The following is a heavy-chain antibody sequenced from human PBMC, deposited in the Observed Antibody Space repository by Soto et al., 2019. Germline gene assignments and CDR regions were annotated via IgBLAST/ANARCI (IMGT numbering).Heavy chain of an antibody. CDR3: VKDGSRGWPYYYGMDV. D-gene: IGHD6-19*01. J-gene: IGHJ6*02. V-gene: IGHV3-30*18. CDR1: GFTFSSYG. Sequence: GSLRLSCAASGFTFSSYGMHWVRQAPGKGLEWVAVISYDGSNKYYADSLKGRFTVSRDNSKNTLYLQMSSLRAEDTAVYYCVKDGSRGWPYYYGMDVWGQGAKVTVSS. CDR2: ISYDGSNK.